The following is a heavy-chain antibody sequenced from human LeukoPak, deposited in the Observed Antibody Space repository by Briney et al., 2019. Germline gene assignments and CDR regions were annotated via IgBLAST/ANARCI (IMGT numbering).Heavy chain of an antibody. Sequence: ASVKVSCKASGYTFTSYGISWVRQAPGQGLEWMGWISAYNGNTNYAQKLQGRVTITADESTSTAYMELSSLRSEDTAVYYCALDCSSTSCYFSRNWFDPWGQGTLVTVSS. CDR1: GYTFTSYG. CDR2: ISAYNGNT. J-gene: IGHJ5*02. D-gene: IGHD2-2*01. CDR3: ALDCSSTSCYFSRNWFDP. V-gene: IGHV1-18*01.